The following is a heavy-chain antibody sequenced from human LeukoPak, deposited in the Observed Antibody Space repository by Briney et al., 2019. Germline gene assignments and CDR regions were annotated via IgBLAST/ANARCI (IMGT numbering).Heavy chain of an antibody. Sequence: GGCLRLSCAASGFTFSSYEMNWVRQAPGKGLEWVSYISSSGSTIYYADSVKGRFTISRDNAKNSLYLQMNSLRAEDTAVYYCARDCTNGVCVKQFDYWGQGTLVTVSS. CDR3: ARDCTNGVCVKQFDY. D-gene: IGHD2-8*01. CDR1: GFTFSSYE. V-gene: IGHV3-48*03. CDR2: ISSSGSTI. J-gene: IGHJ4*02.